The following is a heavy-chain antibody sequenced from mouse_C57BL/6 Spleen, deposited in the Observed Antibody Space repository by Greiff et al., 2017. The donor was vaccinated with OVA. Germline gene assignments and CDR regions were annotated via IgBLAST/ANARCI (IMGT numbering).Heavy chain of an antibody. CDR2: IWSGGST. V-gene: IGHV2-2*01. D-gene: IGHD2-4*01. CDR1: GFSLTSYG. CDR3: AKRGYDYDRYYYAMDY. Sequence: VKLVESGPGLVQPSQSLSITCTVSGFSLTSYGVHWVRQSPGTGLEWLGVIWSGGSTDYNAAFISSLSISKDNSKSQVFFKMNSLQADDTAIYYCAKRGYDYDRYYYAMDYWGQGTSVTVSS. J-gene: IGHJ4*01.